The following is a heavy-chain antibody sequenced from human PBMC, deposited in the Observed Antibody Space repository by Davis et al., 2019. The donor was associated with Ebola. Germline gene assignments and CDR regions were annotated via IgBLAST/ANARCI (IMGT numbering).Heavy chain of an antibody. CDR1: GYSFTSYW. D-gene: IGHD1-14*01. V-gene: IGHV5-51*01. CDR2: IYPGDSDT. CDR3: ARHGGNYNHYYGMDV. Sequence: GESLKISCKGSGYSFTSYWIGWVRQMPGKGLEWMGIIYPGDSDTRYSPSFQGQVTISADKSISTAYLQWSSLKASDTAMYYCARHGGNYNHYYGMDVWGQGTTVTVSS. J-gene: IGHJ6*02.